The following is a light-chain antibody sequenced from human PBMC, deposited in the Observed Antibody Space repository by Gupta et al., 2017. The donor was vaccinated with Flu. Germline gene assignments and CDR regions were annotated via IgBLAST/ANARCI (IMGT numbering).Light chain of an antibody. J-gene: IGLJ2*01. CDR1: SGSIALNY. CDR2: EDK. V-gene: IGLV6-57*01. CDR3: QSYDDTNHVV. Sequence: KFMLTQPHSVSESPGKTVIISCTRSSGSIALNYVQWYQQRPGSSPTTIIYEDKQRPSGVPDRCSGSIDSSSNAASLSISGLKTEDEADYYCQSYDDTNHVVFGGGTKLTVL.